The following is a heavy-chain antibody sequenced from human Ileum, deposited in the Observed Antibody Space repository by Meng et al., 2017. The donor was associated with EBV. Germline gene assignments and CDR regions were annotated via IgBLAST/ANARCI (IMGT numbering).Heavy chain of an antibody. V-gene: IGHV4-4*02. CDR3: GRDQGRELINH. J-gene: IGHJ4*02. CDR2: VYHRGDT. Sequence: QGHLQESGPGLVKPSGTLSLTFTVSGDSISSDIWWSWVRQPPGKGLEWIGEVYHRGDTNYNPSLKSRVDISVDKSKNQFYLSLFSVTAADTAVYYCGRDQGRELINHWGQGTLVTVSS. D-gene: IGHD1-7*01. CDR1: GDSISSDIW.